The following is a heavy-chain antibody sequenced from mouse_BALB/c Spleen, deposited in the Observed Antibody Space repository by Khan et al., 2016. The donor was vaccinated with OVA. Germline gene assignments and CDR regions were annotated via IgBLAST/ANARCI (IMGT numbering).Heavy chain of an antibody. D-gene: IGHD2-9*01. CDR1: GFNFSSYG. Sequence: DVQLVESGGDLVKPGGSLKLSCAASGFNFSSYGMSWVRQTPDKRLEWVASISRGGGYTYYADSVKGRFTISRDNAKNTLYLQMSSLKSEDTAMFYCTSAYYGNDYYAMDNWGQGTSVTVSS. V-gene: IGHV5-6*01. CDR3: TSAYYGNDYYAMDN. J-gene: IGHJ4*01. CDR2: ISRGGGYT.